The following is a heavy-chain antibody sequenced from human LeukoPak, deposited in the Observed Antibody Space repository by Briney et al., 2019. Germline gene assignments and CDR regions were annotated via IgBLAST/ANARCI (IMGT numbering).Heavy chain of an antibody. CDR2: IYPGESDT. CDR3: VRFGLTSSLDY. V-gene: IGHV5-51*01. J-gene: IGHJ4*02. D-gene: IGHD6-13*01. Sequence: PGESLKISCNGSGYSFTSYWIGWVRQMPGKGREWMGIIYPGESDTRYSPSFQGQVTISSDKSISTAYLQWNSLKASDTAMYYCVRFGLTSSLDYWGQGTLVTVSS. CDR1: GYSFTSYW.